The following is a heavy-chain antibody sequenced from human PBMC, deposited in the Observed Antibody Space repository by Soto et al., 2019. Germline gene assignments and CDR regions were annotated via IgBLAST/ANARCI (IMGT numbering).Heavy chain of an antibody. Sequence: VQLVESGGGEVQPGRSLRLSCAASGFKYTDFALHWVRQAPGKGLEWVAIISYDGSDKYYADSVKGRFVISRDNPKNTLYLEMNSLRPEDKAVYFCARRAWDSYYAIDVWGQGTTVTVFS. J-gene: IGHJ6*02. CDR1: GFKYTDFA. V-gene: IGHV3-30*09. CDR3: ARRAWDSYYAIDV. CDR2: ISYDGSDK. D-gene: IGHD3-22*01.